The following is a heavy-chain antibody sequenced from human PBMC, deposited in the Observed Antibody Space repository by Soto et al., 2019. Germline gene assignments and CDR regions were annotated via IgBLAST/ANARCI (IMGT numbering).Heavy chain of an antibody. CDR2: IWYDGSNK. Sequence: GGSLRLSCTASGFTFSSYGMHWVRQAPGKGLEWVAVIWYDGSNKYYADSVKGRFTISRDNSKNTLYLQMNSLRAEDTAVYYCARDRVSYGDYSSYYYYYGMDVWGQGTTVTVSS. J-gene: IGHJ6*02. D-gene: IGHD4-17*01. V-gene: IGHV3-33*01. CDR3: ARDRVSYGDYSSYYYYYGMDV. CDR1: GFTFSSYG.